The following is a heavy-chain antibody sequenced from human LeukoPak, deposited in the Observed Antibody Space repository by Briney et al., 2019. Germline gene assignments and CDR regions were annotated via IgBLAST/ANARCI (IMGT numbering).Heavy chain of an antibody. J-gene: IGHJ5*02. V-gene: IGHV4-30-2*01. Sequence: SETLSLTCAVSGVSISSCGYFWIWLRQPPGKGLVWIVYIYHSGSSYYNASPKSRVTITVDRYKNQFSLKLSPVTAADTAVYYCARGSAVTGYNWFDPWGQGTLVTVSS. CDR1: GVSISSCGYF. D-gene: IGHD2-21*02. CDR3: ARGSAVTGYNWFDP. CDR2: IYHSGSS.